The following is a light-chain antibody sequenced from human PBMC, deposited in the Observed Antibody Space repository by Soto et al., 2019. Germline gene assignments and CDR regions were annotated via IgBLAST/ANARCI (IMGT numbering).Light chain of an antibody. CDR2: AAS. V-gene: IGKV1-39*01. CDR1: QSISSY. J-gene: IGKJ2*01. CDR3: QQSSSTPPT. Sequence: DIQMTQSPSSLSASVGDRVTITCRASQSISSYLNWYQQKPGKAPKLLIYAASSLQSGVPSRFSCSGSGTDFTLTISSLQPEDFATYYCQQSSSTPPTFGQGTKLEIK.